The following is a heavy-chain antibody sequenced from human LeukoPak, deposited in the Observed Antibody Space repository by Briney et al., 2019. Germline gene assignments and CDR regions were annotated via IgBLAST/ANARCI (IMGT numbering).Heavy chain of an antibody. Sequence: ASVKVSCKASGYTFTGYYMHWVRQAPGQGLEWMGWINPNSGGTNYAQKFQGRVTMTRDTSISTAYMELSRLRSDDTAVYYCARATPYPYYYYMDVWGKGTTVTVSS. V-gene: IGHV1-2*02. CDR2: INPNSGGT. CDR3: ARATPYPYYYYMDV. CDR1: GYTFTGYY. J-gene: IGHJ6*03.